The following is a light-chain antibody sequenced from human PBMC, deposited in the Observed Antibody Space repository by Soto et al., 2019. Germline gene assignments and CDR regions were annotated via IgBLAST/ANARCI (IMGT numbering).Light chain of an antibody. CDR3: QQSYNFPRT. J-gene: IGKJ1*01. CDR2: AAS. Sequence: DIQMTQSPSSLSASVGDRITITCRTSQGINDYLNWYQMKPGEAPKPLIYAASALLSGIPSRFSGSASGTEFTLTITSLQPEDFATYYCQQSYNFPRTFGQGTKVEVK. V-gene: IGKV1-39*01. CDR1: QGINDY.